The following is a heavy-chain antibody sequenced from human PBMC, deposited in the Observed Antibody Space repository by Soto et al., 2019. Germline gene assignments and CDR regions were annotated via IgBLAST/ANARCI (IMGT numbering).Heavy chain of an antibody. CDR3: ARAVGDFWSGYRGYGMDV. D-gene: IGHD3-3*01. V-gene: IGHV4-34*01. CDR1: AGSFSGYY. Sequence: PSETLSLTCAVYAGSFSGYYWSWIRQPPGKGLEWIGEINHSGSTNYNPSLKSRVTISVDTSKNQFSLKLSSVTAADTAVYYCARAVGDFWSGYRGYGMDVWGQGTTVTVS. J-gene: IGHJ6*02. CDR2: INHSGST.